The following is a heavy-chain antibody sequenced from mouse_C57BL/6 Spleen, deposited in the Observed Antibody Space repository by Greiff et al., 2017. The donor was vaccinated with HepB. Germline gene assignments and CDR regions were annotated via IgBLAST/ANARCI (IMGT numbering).Heavy chain of an antibody. CDR1: GYTFTGYW. CDR3: ARGYYDYDDAVYYAMDY. CDR2: ILPGSGST. J-gene: IGHJ4*01. V-gene: IGHV1-9*01. Sequence: VQLQQSGAELMKPGASVKLSCKATGYTFTGYWIEWVKQRPGHGLEWIGEILPGSGSTNYNEKFKGKATFTADTSSNTAYIQLSSLTTDDSAIYYCARGYYDYDDAVYYAMDYWGQGTSVTVSS. D-gene: IGHD2-4*01.